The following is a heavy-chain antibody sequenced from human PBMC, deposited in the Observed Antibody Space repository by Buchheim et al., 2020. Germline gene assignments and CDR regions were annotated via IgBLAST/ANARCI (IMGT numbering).Heavy chain of an antibody. Sequence: QVQLVESGGGVVQPGRSLRLSCAASGFTFSSYGMHWVRQAPGKGLEWVAVISYDGSNKYYADSVKGRFTISRDNSKNTLYLQMNSLRAEDTAVYYCAKGPKQWLEYYFDYWGQGTL. CDR3: AKGPKQWLEYYFDY. J-gene: IGHJ4*02. CDR2: ISYDGSNK. D-gene: IGHD6-19*01. CDR1: GFTFSSYG. V-gene: IGHV3-30*18.